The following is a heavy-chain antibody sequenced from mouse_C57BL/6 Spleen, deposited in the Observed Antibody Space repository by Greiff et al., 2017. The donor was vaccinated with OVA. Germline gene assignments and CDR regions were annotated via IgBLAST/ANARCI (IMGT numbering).Heavy chain of an antibody. Sequence: VQLQQPGTELVKPGASVKLSCKASGYTFTSYWMHWVKQRPGQGLEWIGNINPSNGGTNYNEKFKSKATLTVDKSSSTAYMQLSSLTSEDSAVYYCARSPYDGYPYYAMDYWGQGTSVTVSS. V-gene: IGHV1-53*01. J-gene: IGHJ4*01. CDR2: INPSNGGT. CDR1: GYTFTSYW. D-gene: IGHD2-3*01. CDR3: ARSPYDGYPYYAMDY.